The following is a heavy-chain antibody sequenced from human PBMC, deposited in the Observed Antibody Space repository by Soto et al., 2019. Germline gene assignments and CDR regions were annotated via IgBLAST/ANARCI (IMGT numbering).Heavy chain of an antibody. V-gene: IGHV4-39*01. D-gene: IGHD3-10*01. CDR2: IYYSGST. CDR3: ASPMVRGVNYYYGMDV. Sequence: SETLSLTCTVSGGSISSSSYYWGWIRQPPGKGLEWTGSIYYSGSTYYNPSLKSRVTISVDTSKNQFSLKLSSVTAADTAVYYCASPMVRGVNYYYGMDVWGQGTTVTVSS. CDR1: GGSISSSSYY. J-gene: IGHJ6*02.